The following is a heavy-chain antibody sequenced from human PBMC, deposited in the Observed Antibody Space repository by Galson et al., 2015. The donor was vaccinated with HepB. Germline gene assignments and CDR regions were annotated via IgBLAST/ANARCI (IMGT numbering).Heavy chain of an antibody. V-gene: IGHV3-23*01. CDR2: ISGSGGST. J-gene: IGHJ4*02. CDR1: GFTFSSYA. D-gene: IGHD2-2*02. Sequence: SLRLSCAASGFTFSSYAMSWVRQAPGKGLEWVSAISGSGGSTYYADSVKGRFTISRDNSKNTLYLQMNSLRAEDTAVYYCAKDLRVGYCSSTSCYKVGPFDYWGQGTLVTVSS. CDR3: AKDLRVGYCSSTSCYKVGPFDY.